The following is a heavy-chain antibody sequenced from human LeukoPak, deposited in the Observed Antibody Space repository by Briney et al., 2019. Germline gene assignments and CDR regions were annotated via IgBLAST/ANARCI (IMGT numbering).Heavy chain of an antibody. CDR2: IYYSGHT. CDR3: ARHTSHGSSWDEYYFDY. J-gene: IGHJ4*02. V-gene: IGHV4-39*01. Sequence: SETLSLTCSVSGGSISSSSYSWGWIRQPPGKGLEWIGSIYYSGHTYDNPSLKSRVTISVDTSKNQFSLKLSSVTAADTAVYYCARHTSHGSSWDEYYFDYWGQGTLVTVSS. CDR1: GGSISSSSYS. D-gene: IGHD6-13*01.